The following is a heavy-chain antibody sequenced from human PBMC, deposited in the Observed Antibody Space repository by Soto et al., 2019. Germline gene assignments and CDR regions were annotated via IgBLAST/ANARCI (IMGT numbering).Heavy chain of an antibody. CDR1: GFTFSSYA. V-gene: IGHV3-23*01. Sequence: GGSLRLSCAASGFTFSSYAMSWVRQAPGKGLEWVSVISGSGGSASYADSVQGRFTISRDNSKNTLYLQMNSLRAEDTAIYYCVREDSAWDSRGSFDFWGRGTMVTVSS. CDR3: VREDSAWDSRGSFDF. CDR2: ISGSGGSA. D-gene: IGHD6-19*01. J-gene: IGHJ3*01.